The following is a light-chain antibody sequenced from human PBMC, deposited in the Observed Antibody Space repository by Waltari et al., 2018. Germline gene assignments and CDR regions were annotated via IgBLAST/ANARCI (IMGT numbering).Light chain of an antibody. V-gene: IGKV3-11*01. CDR2: VAS. CDR1: QSVSSY. Sequence: EIVLTQSPATLSLSPGERATLSCRASQSVSSYLAWYQQKPGQAPRLLIYVASNRATGIPARFSGSGSGTDFALTISSLEPEDFAVYYCQQCGAWPLTFGGGTKVEIK. CDR3: QQCGAWPLT. J-gene: IGKJ4*01.